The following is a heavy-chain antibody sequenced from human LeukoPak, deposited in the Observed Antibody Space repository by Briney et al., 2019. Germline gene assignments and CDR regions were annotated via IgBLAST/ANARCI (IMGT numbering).Heavy chain of an antibody. CDR3: ARGGAYCSSTSCDGPIDY. Sequence: PSETLSLTCAVSGGSISSGGYSWSWIRQPPGKGLEWVGYIYHSGSTYYSPSLKSRVTISVDRSKNQFSLKLSSVTAADTAVYYCARGGAYCSSTSCDGPIDYWGQGTLVTVSS. D-gene: IGHD2-2*01. J-gene: IGHJ4*02. CDR1: GGSISSGGYS. CDR2: IYHSGST. V-gene: IGHV4-30-2*01.